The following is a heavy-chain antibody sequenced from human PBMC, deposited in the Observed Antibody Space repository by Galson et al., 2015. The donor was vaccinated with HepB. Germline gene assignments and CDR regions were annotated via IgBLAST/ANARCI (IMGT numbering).Heavy chain of an antibody. D-gene: IGHD4-17*01. V-gene: IGHV3-43D*03. J-gene: IGHJ6*02. CDR1: GFTFDDYA. CDR2: ISWDGGST. Sequence: SLRLSCAASGFTFDDYAMHWVRQAPGKGLEWVSLISWDGGSTYYADSVKGRFTISRDNSKNSLYLQMNSLRAEDTALYYCAKDIRAVTTGYYYYYYGMDVWGQGTTVTVSS. CDR3: AKDIRAVTTGYYYYYYGMDV.